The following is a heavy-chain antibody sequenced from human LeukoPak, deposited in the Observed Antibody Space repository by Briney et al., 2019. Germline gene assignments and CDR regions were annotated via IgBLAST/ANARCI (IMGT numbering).Heavy chain of an antibody. CDR2: ISAYNGNT. CDR3: ARAHPPYYDILTGYARNWFDP. V-gene: IGHV1-18*01. Sequence: ASVKVSCEASGYTFTSYGISWVRQAPGQGLEWMGWISAYNGNTNYAQKLQGRVTMTTDTSTSTAYMELRSLRSDDTAVYYCARAHPPYYDILTGYARNWFDPWGQGTLVTVSS. CDR1: GYTFTSYG. J-gene: IGHJ5*02. D-gene: IGHD3-9*01.